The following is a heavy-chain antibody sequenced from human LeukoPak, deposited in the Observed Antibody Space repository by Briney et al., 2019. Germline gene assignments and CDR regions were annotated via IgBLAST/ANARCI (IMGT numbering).Heavy chain of an antibody. Sequence: PSETLSLTCTVSGGSISSYYWSWIRQPPGKGLEWIGYIYYSGSTNYNPSLKSRVTISVDTSKNQFSLKLSSVTAADTAVYYCARGLAGSGSLHNYWGQGTLVTVSS. CDR1: GGSISSYY. J-gene: IGHJ4*02. D-gene: IGHD3-10*01. CDR2: IYYSGST. CDR3: ARGLAGSGSLHNY. V-gene: IGHV4-59*01.